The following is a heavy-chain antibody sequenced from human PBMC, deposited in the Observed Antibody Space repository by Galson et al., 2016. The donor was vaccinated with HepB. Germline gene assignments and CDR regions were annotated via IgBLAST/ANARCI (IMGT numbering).Heavy chain of an antibody. CDR1: GDSISTSSHF. CDR3: ARPTAYYGMDV. Sequence: ETLSLTCSVSGDSISTSSHFWGWIRQPPGKSLEWIGSIHFGGNSYYNPSLKSRVTISVDLSKNHISLKVTSVTAADTAVYFCARPTAYYGMDVWGQGTSVTISS. D-gene: IGHD4-17*01. CDR2: IHFGGNS. J-gene: IGHJ6*02. V-gene: IGHV4-39*02.